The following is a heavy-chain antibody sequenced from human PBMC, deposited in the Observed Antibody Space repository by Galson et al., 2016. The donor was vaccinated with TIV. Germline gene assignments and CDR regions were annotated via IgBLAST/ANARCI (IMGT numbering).Heavy chain of an antibody. CDR1: GGSISSYY. CDR3: ARDDTSIRGTNAFDL. Sequence: SLTCTVSGGSISSYYWTWIRQTPGKGLEWIGYIYIGGDANYNPSLKSRVTISVDTSKNQFSLKLSSLTAADTAVYYCARDDTSIRGTNAFDLWGQGTMVTVSS. CDR2: IYIGGDA. J-gene: IGHJ3*01. V-gene: IGHV4-4*09. D-gene: IGHD3-16*01.